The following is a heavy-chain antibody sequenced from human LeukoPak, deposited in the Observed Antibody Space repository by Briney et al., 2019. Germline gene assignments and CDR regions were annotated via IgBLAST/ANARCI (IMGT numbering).Heavy chain of an antibody. Sequence: TSQTLSLTCTVSGGSISSGSYYWSWIRQPAGKGLEWIVRIYTSGSTNYNPSLKTRVTISVDTSKNQFSLKLSSVTAADTAVYYCARAPGGYLDYWGQGTLVTVSS. CDR1: GGSISSGSYY. D-gene: IGHD3-16*01. CDR2: IYTSGST. J-gene: IGHJ4*02. CDR3: ARAPGGYLDY. V-gene: IGHV4-61*02.